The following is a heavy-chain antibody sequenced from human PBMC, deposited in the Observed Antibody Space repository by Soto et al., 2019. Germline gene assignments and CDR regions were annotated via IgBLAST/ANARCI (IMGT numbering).Heavy chain of an antibody. Sequence: PSETLSLTCIVSGDSISSSSYYWGWIRQPPGKGLEWIGSIYYSGSTYYNPSLKSRVTISVDTSKNQFSLKLSSVTAADTAVFYFARHGARKWFHPRGQGPLLT. CDR1: GDSISSSSYY. CDR3: ARHGARKWFHP. D-gene: IGHD6-6*01. V-gene: IGHV4-39*01. CDR2: IYYSGST. J-gene: IGHJ5*02.